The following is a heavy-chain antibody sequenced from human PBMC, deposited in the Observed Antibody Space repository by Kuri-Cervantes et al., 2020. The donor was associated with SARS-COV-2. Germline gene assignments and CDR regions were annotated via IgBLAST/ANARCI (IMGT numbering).Heavy chain of an antibody. Sequence: SCSVSGDSISSYSYYWSWHRQPPGKGLEWIGYSYNSGNTYYNPSLKSRVSISEDTSKNQLYLKLTSVTAADTAVYYCARMSVYYDFAWESSRYRIFDIWGQETMVTVSS. D-gene: IGHD3-16*02. V-gene: IGHV4-30-4*01. CDR2: SYNSGNT. J-gene: IGHJ3*02. CDR1: GDSISSYSYY. CDR3: ARMSVYYDFAWESSRYRIFDI.